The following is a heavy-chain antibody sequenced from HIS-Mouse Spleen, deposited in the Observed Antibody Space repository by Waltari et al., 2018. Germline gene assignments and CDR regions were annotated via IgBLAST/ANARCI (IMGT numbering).Heavy chain of an antibody. CDR2: MNPNSGNT. Sequence: QVQLVQSGAEVKKPGASVKVSCKAYGYTFPSYDINWLRQATGQGLEWMGWMNPNSGNTGYAQKFQGRVTMTRNTSISTAYMELSSLRSEDTAVYYCARGHDYSNYFDYWGQGTLVTVSS. CDR1: GYTFPSYD. J-gene: IGHJ4*02. D-gene: IGHD4-4*01. CDR3: ARGHDYSNYFDY. V-gene: IGHV1-8*01.